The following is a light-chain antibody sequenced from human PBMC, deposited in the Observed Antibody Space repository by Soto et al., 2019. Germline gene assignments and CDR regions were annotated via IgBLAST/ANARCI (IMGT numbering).Light chain of an antibody. Sequence: NALTQSPAPLALSPRERATLSCRSSQSVSSYLAWYQQKPGQAPRLLIYDASNRATGIPARFSGSGSGTDFTLTISSLEPEDFAVYYCQQRSNWPPTFGQGTKVDIK. CDR2: DAS. CDR1: QSVSSY. CDR3: QQRSNWPPT. J-gene: IGKJ1*01. V-gene: IGKV3-11*01.